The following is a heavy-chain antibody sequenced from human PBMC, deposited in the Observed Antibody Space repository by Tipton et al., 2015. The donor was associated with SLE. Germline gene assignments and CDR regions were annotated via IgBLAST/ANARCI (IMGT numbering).Heavy chain of an antibody. CDR1: GFTFSSYW. CDR2: MNEDGTKI. CDR3: MGGSLGSH. Sequence: SLRLSCVASGFTFSSYWMNWVRQVPGKGLEWVANMNEDGTKIWYLDSVKGRFTISRDNAKNSVFLEMNSLRAEDTAVYYCMGGSLGSHWGQGALVTVSS. J-gene: IGHJ4*02. V-gene: IGHV3-7*01. D-gene: IGHD1-26*01.